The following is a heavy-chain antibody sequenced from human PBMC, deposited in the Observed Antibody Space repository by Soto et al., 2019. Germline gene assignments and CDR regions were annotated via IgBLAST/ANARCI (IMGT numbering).Heavy chain of an antibody. CDR3: ARQRVVAAPTNWFDH. D-gene: IGHD2-15*01. CDR2: IYYSGST. CDR1: GGSISSYY. Sequence: PSETLSLTCTVSGGSISSYYWSWIRQPPGKGLEWIGYIYYSGSTNYNPSLKSRVTISVDTSKNQFSLKLSSVTAADTAVYYCARQRVVAAPTNWFDHWGQGTLVTVSS. J-gene: IGHJ5*02. V-gene: IGHV4-59*01.